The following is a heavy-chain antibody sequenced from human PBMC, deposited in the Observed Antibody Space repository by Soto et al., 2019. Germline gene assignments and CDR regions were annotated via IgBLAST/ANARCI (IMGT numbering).Heavy chain of an antibody. CDR1: GYTFTNYY. CDR2: INPKTGTT. CDR3: ARVLEGRYXYESSGY. V-gene: IGHV1-2*06. Sequence: ASVKVSCKASGYTFTNYYIHWVRQAPGQGLEWVGLINPKTGTTNDAPKFQGRVTMTSDTSTSTAYMELSSLRSEDTAVFYCARVLEGRYXYESSGYWG. J-gene: IGHJ6*03. D-gene: IGHD3-22*01.